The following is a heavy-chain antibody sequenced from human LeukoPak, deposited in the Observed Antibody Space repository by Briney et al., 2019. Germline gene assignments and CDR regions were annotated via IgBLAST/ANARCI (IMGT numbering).Heavy chain of an antibody. V-gene: IGHV4-39*01. D-gene: IGHD3-22*01. CDR3: ARRGYYDSSGYPNWFDP. CDR1: GGSISSSSYY. J-gene: IGHJ5*02. CDR2: IYYSGST. Sequence: SETLSLTCTVSGGSISSSSYYWGWIRQPPGKGLEWIGSIYYSGSTYYNPSLKSRVTTSVDTSKNQVSLKLSSVTAADMAVYYCARRGYYDSSGYPNWFDPWGQGTLVTVSS.